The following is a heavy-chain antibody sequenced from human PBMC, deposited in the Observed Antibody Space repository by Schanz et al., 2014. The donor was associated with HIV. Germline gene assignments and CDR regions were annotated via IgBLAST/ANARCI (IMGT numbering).Heavy chain of an antibody. CDR3: AKMASSVAANTNFDY. Sequence: EVQLLASGGGLEQPGGSLRLSCAASGFNFNNFAMSWVRQAPGKGLEWVSSISGSGVSTFYAGSVKGRFAISRDKSKNTLYLQMNSLRVEDTAVYYCAKMASSVAANTNFDYWGQGTLVTVSS. J-gene: IGHJ4*02. CDR2: ISGSGVST. V-gene: IGHV3-23*01. D-gene: IGHD6-19*01. CDR1: GFNFNNFA.